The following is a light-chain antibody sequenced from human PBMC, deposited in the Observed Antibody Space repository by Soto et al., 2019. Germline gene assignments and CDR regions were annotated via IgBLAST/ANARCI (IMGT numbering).Light chain of an antibody. CDR1: SSDVGRYSY. CDR3: CSYAGTYTGV. Sequence: QSALTQPRSVSGSPGQSVSISCTGTSSDVGRYSYVSWYQQHPGKAPKLMIYDVSERPSGAPDRFSGSKSGNTASLTISGLQAEDEADYYCCSYAGTYTGVFGTGTKVTV. CDR2: DVS. J-gene: IGLJ1*01. V-gene: IGLV2-11*01.